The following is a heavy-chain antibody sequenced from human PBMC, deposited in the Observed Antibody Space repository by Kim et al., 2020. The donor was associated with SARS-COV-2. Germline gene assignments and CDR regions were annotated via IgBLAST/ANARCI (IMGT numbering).Heavy chain of an antibody. J-gene: IGHJ4*02. CDR2: ISSSSSDI. Sequence: GGSLRLSCAVSQFPSSSSSMNWVRQAPGRGLEWVSYISSSSSDIHYADSVKGRFSISRDNAKNSLYLQMNSLRDEDTAVYYCANSLRSWRYWGQGTLVSVSS. CDR1: QFPSSSSS. CDR3: ANSLRSWRY. V-gene: IGHV3-48*02. D-gene: IGHD4-17*01.